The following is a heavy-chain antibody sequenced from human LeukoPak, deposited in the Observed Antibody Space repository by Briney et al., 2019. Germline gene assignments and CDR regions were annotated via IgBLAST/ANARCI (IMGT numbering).Heavy chain of an antibody. V-gene: IGHV1-18*01. D-gene: IGHD3-16*01. J-gene: IGHJ4*02. CDR1: GDTFTSYG. CDR3: ARDRWGSSLGGDY. Sequence: ASLKVSCKASGDTFTSYGLCWVRQAPGQRLERMGWISAYNGNTSYAQKLQGRVTMTTDTSTSTEYMELRSLRSDDTAVYYCARDRWGSSLGGDYWGQGTLVTVSS. CDR2: ISAYNGNT.